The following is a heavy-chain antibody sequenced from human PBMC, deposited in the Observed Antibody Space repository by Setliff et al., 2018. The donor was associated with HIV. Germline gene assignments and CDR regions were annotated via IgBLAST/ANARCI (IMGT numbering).Heavy chain of an antibody. CDR2: IIHSGGT. CDR1: GGSFSGYY. J-gene: IGHJ4*02. Sequence: PSETLSLTCAVYGGSFSGYYWSWIRQPPGKGLEWIGEIIHSGGTNYNPSLKSRVTISEDRSKNQFSLNMTSVTAADTAVYYCASHERGNSYGLVYWGQGMLVTVSS. D-gene: IGHD5-18*01. CDR3: ASHERGNSYGLVY. V-gene: IGHV4-34*12.